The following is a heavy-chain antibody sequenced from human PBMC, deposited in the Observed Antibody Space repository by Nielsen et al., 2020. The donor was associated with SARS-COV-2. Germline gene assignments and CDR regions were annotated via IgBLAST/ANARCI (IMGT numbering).Heavy chain of an antibody. CDR1: GGTFTSYS. J-gene: IGHJ4*02. V-gene: IGHV1-69*02. CDR3: ARITPSSGWDY. Sequence: SVKVSCKASGGTFTSYSISWVRQAPGQGLEWMGRIIPTLGIRNYAQNFQGRVTITADKSTGTAYLELSSLRSEDTAVYYCARITPSSGWDYWGQGTLVTVSS. CDR2: IIPTLGIR. D-gene: IGHD6-19*01.